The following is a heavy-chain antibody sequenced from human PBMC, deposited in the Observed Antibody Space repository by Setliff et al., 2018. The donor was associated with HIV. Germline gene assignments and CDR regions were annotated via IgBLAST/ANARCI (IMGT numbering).Heavy chain of an antibody. J-gene: IGHJ4*02. V-gene: IGHV1-18*01. CDR2: ISAYNGNT. CDR1: GYTLTSYG. D-gene: IGHD1-7*01. CDR3: ARVWDWNYDLGY. Sequence: ASVKVSCKASGYTLTSYGISWVRQAPGQGLEWMGWISAYNGNTNYAQKFQGRVTMTRDTSTSTAYMELRSLRSDDTAAYYCARVWDWNYDLGYWGQGTLVTSPQ.